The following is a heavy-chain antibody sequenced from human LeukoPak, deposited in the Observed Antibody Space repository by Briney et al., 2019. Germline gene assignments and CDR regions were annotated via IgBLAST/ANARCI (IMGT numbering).Heavy chain of an antibody. CDR3: ARTHSTYYDSSGYDYYYYGMDV. CDR2: ISWNSGSI. V-gene: IGHV3-9*01. Sequence: GGSLRLSCAASGFTFDDYAMHWVRQAPGKGLEWVSGISWNSGSIGYADSVKGRFTISRDNAKNSLYLQMNSLRAEDTAVYYCARTHSTYYDSSGYDYYYYGMDVWGQGTTVTVSS. J-gene: IGHJ6*02. CDR1: GFTFDDYA. D-gene: IGHD3-22*01.